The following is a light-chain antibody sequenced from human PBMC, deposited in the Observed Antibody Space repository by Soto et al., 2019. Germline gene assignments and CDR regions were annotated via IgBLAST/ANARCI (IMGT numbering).Light chain of an antibody. Sequence: EIVMTQSPATLSLSPGQRATLSCRASQSVSSKLAWYQQRPGQAPRLIIYSASTRATGIPARFSGSGSGTEFTLTISSLQSEDFAVYYCHQYNHWLTWTFGQGTKVEIK. J-gene: IGKJ1*01. V-gene: IGKV3-15*01. CDR2: SAS. CDR1: QSVSSK. CDR3: HQYNHWLTWT.